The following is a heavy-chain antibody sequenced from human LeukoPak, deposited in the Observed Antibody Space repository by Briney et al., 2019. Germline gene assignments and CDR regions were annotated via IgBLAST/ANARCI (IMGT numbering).Heavy chain of an antibody. Sequence: GRSLRLSCAASGFTFSNYGLSWVRQAPGQGLEWVSSISDSSGGRTPYADSVKGRFTISRDNSKNTLYLQMNSLRVEDTAIYYCAKDPRLCGGDCLTTIDFWGQGTMVTVSS. CDR3: AKDPRLCGGDCLTTIDF. D-gene: IGHD2-21*02. CDR1: GFTFSNYG. V-gene: IGHV3-23*01. J-gene: IGHJ3*01. CDR2: ISDSSGGRT.